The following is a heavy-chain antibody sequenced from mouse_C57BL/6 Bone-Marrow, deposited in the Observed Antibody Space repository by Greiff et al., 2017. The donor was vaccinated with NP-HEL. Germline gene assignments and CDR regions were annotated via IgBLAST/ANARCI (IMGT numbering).Heavy chain of an antibody. CDR2: IDPSDSYT. V-gene: IGHV1-59*01. D-gene: IGHD2-5*01. J-gene: IGHJ2*01. CDR3: ARPYYSNYVDY. CDR1: GYTFTSYW. Sequence: VQLKQPGAELVRPGTSVKLSCKASGYTFTSYWMHWVKQRPGQGLEWIGVIDPSDSYTNYNQKFKGKATLTVDTSSSTAYMQLSSLTSEDSAVYYCARPYYSNYVDYWGQGTTLTVSS.